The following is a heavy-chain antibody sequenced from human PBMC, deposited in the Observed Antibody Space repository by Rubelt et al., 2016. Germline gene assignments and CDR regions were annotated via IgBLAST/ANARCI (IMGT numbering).Heavy chain of an antibody. V-gene: IGHV1-46*01. CDR2: INPSGGST. J-gene: IGHJ5*02. Sequence: GIINPSGGSTSYAQKFQGRVTMTRDTSTSTVYMELSSLRSEDTAVYYCARDPDHYDSSGHKLGWFDPWGQGTLVTVSS. CDR3: ARDPDHYDSSGHKLGWFDP. D-gene: IGHD3-22*01.